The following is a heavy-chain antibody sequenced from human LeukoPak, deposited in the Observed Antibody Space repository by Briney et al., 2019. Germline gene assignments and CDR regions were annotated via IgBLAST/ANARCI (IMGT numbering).Heavy chain of an antibody. CDR1: GGTFSSYA. V-gene: IGHV1-69*01. Sequence: SVKVSCKASGGTFSSYAISWVRQAPGQGLEWMGGIIPIFGTANSAQKFQGRVTITAAESTSTAYMELSSLRSEHTAVYYCARVGNSRLFDYWGQRDPGTVSS. D-gene: IGHD4-23*01. J-gene: IGHJ4*02. CDR3: ARVGNSRLFDY. CDR2: IIPIFGTA.